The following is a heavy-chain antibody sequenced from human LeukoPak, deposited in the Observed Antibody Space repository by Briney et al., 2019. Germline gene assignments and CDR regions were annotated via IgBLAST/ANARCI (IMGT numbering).Heavy chain of an antibody. V-gene: IGHV5-51*01. CDR2: IYPGDSDT. Sequence: GESLKISCQGSGYSFSTYWITWVRQMPGKGLEWMGIIYPGDSDTRYSPSFQGQVTISADKSISTAYLQWSSLKVSDTAMYYCATPAPRSGSYYNRDAFDMWGQGTMVTVSS. CDR3: ATPAPRSGSYYNRDAFDM. J-gene: IGHJ3*02. CDR1: GYSFSTYW. D-gene: IGHD3-10*01.